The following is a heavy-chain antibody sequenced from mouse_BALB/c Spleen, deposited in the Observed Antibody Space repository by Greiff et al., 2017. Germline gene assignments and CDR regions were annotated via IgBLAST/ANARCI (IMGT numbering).Heavy chain of an antibody. CDR3: ARRGARAYYAMDY. D-gene: IGHD3-1*01. J-gene: IGHJ4*01. V-gene: IGHV3-8*02. CDR1: GDSITSGY. CDR2: ISYSGST. Sequence: EVQLQESGPSLVKPSQTLSLTCSVTGDSITSGYWNWIRKFPGNKLEYMGYISYSGSTYYNPSLKSRISITRDTSKNQYYLQLNSVTTEDTATYYCARRGARAYYAMDYWGQGTSVTVSS.